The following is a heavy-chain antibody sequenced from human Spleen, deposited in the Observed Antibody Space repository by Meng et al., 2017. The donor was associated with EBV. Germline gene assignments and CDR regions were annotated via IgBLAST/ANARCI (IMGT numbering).Heavy chain of an antibody. CDR1: GGTFSNYA. CDR2: IVPVFDSA. D-gene: IGHD4-17*01. J-gene: IGHJ1*01. V-gene: IGHV1-69*01. Sequence: RLGRAGVEVTKPGSSGNVSCTVSGGTFSNYAINWVRQRPGQGLEWMGGIVPVFDSANYAQHFQDRVTITADESTSTTYMELSSLRSEDTAVYYCASIDSGDYGYFQHWGQGTLVTVSS. CDR3: ASIDSGDYGYFQH.